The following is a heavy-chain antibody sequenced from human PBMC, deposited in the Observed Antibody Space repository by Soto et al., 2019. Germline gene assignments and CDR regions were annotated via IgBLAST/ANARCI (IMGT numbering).Heavy chain of an antibody. CDR1: GFTFSSYV. V-gene: IGHV3-30*18. CDR2: ISYDGSNK. D-gene: IGHD3-10*01. J-gene: IGHJ3*02. CDR3: AKVGDVLLWFGTPCCGFGM. Sequence: GGSLRLSCAASGFTFSSYVMHWVRQAPGKGLEWVAVISYDGSNKYYADSVKGRFTISRDNSKNTLYLQMNSLRAEDTAVYYWAKVGDVLLWFGTPCCGFGMWGPGT.